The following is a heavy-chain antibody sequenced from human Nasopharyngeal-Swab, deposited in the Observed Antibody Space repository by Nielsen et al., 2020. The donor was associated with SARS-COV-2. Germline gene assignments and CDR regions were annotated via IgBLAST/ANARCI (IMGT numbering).Heavy chain of an antibody. D-gene: IGHD5-24*01. J-gene: IGHJ6*02. CDR3: PSTFEMNPYYGMGV. CDR1: GGSNSRYY. V-gene: IGHV4-59*01. CDR2: MYKSGNT. Sequence: SCSVSGGSNSRYYWSWVRQSPGKGLEWIGNMYKSGNTNYNPSLKSRVTISVDTSKNQFSLKLSSVTAEDTAVYYCPSTFEMNPYYGMGVWGQGTTVTVSS.